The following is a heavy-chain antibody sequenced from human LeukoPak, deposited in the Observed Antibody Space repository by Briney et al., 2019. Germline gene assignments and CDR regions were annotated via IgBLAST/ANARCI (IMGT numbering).Heavy chain of an antibody. V-gene: IGHV1-2*02. CDR3: VREAGYC. CDR1: GYTFAGYY. Sequence: ASVKVSCKASGYTFAGYYMHWVRQAPGQGLEWMGWINPNCGGTNYAQNFQGRVTMTRDTSISTVYLELSRLRSDDTAVYYCVREAGYCWGQGTLVTVSS. J-gene: IGHJ4*02. CDR2: INPNCGGT.